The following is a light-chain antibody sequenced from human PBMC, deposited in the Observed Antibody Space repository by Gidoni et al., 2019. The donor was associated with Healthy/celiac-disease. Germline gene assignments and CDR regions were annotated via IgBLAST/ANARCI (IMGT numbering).Light chain of an antibody. CDR3: SSYTSSSTPWV. V-gene: IGLV2-14*03. J-gene: IGLJ3*02. CDR1: SSDVGGYNY. CDR2: DVS. Sequence: QSALPQPASVPGSPGQSITISCTGTSSDVGGYNYVSWYQQHPGKAPKLMIYDVSNRPSGVSNRFSGSKSGNTASLTISGLQAEDEADYYCSSYTSSSTPWVFGGGTKLTVL.